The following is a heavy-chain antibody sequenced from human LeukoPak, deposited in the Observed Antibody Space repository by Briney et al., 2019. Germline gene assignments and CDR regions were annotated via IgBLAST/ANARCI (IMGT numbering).Heavy chain of an antibody. CDR3: ARDPSGPIDFWSGYYTGYFDY. J-gene: IGHJ4*02. CDR2: ISSNGGST. Sequence: GSLRLSCAASGFTFSSYAMHWVRQAPGKGLEYVSAISSNGGSTYYANSVKGRFTISRDNSKNTLYLQMGSLRAEDMAVYYCARDPSGPIDFWSGYYTGYFDYWGQGTLVTVSS. CDR1: GFTFSSYA. V-gene: IGHV3-64*01. D-gene: IGHD3-3*01.